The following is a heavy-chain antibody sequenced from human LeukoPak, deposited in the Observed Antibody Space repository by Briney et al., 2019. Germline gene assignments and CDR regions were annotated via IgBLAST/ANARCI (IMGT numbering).Heavy chain of an antibody. CDR2: ISSSSSYI. Sequence: GGSLRLSCVASGFSFSSYWMSWVRQAPGKGLEWVSSISSSSSYIYYADSVKGRFTISRDNAKNSLYLQMNSLRAEDTAVYYCARYCGGDCYGMDVWGQGTTVTVSS. CDR3: ARYCGGDCYGMDV. D-gene: IGHD2-21*01. CDR1: GFSFSSYW. J-gene: IGHJ6*02. V-gene: IGHV3-21*01.